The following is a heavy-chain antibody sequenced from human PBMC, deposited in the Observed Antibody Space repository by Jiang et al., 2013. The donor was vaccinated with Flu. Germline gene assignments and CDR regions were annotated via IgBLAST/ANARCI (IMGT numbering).Heavy chain of an antibody. J-gene: IGHJ4*02. CDR2: ISYDGSNK. Sequence: VQLLESGGGVVQPGRSLRLSCAASGFTFSSYAMHWVRQAPGKGLEWVAVISYDGSNKYYADSVKGRFTISRDNSKNTLYLQMNSLRAEDTAVYYCAKDRIRYFYDNSGYYFDHWGQGTLVTVSS. CDR3: AKDRIRYFYDNSGYYFDH. CDR1: GFTFSSYA. D-gene: IGHD3-22*01. V-gene: IGHV3-30-3*01.